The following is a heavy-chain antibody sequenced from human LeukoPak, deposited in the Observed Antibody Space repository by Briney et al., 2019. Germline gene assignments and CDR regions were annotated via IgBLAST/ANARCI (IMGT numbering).Heavy chain of an antibody. Sequence: SETLSLTCNVSDYSVSSAYYWGWIRQPPGKGLEWIGSIYPSGSTYSNPSLKSRVTISVDTSKNQFSLKLSSVTAADTAVYYCVRPYCGGECQSKNNWFDPWGQGTLVTVSS. CDR1: DYSVSSAYY. CDR2: IYPSGST. J-gene: IGHJ5*02. CDR3: VRPYCGGECQSKNNWFDP. D-gene: IGHD2-21*01. V-gene: IGHV4-38-2*02.